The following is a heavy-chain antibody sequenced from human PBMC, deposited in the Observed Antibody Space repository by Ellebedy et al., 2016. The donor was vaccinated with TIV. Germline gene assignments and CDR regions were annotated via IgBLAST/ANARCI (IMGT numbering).Heavy chain of an antibody. CDR3: AKDLGRCLDYFDY. Sequence: GGSLRLSCAASGFTFRSYGMHWVRQAPGKGLEWVAVISSDGISKNYADSVKGRFTISRDNSKNTLFLQMNSLRPDDTAVYYCAKDLGRCLDYFDYWGQGALVTVSS. J-gene: IGHJ4*02. D-gene: IGHD7-27*01. CDR2: ISSDGISK. CDR1: GFTFRSYG. V-gene: IGHV3-30*18.